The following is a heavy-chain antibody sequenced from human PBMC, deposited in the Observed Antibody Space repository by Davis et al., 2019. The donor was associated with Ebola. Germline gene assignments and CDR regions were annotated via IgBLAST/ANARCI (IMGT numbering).Heavy chain of an antibody. CDR2: INSDGRTT. CDR3: TTLSGPFDS. D-gene: IGHD1-26*01. Sequence: PGGSLRLSCAASGFTFTLYWMHWVRQAPGKGLVWVSRINSDGRTTTYADSVRGRFTISRDNAKNTLYPQMNSLRAEDTALYYCTTLSGPFDSWGLGTLVTVSS. CDR1: GFTFTLYW. V-gene: IGHV3-74*01. J-gene: IGHJ4*02.